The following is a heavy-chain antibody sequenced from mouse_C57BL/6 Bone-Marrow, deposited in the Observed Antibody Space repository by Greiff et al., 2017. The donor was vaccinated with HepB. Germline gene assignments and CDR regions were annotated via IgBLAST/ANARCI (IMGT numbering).Heavy chain of an antibody. CDR1: GYTFTSYW. CDR3: TRREIYGYALYY. J-gene: IGHJ2*01. Sequence: QVQLQQPGAELVKPGASVKLSCKASGYTFTSYWMHWVKQRPGQGLEWIGMIHPNSGSTNYNEKFKSKATLTVDKSSSTAYMQLSSLTSEDSAVYYCTRREIYGYALYYWGQGTTLTVSS. CDR2: IHPNSGST. D-gene: IGHD2-2*01. V-gene: IGHV1-64*01.